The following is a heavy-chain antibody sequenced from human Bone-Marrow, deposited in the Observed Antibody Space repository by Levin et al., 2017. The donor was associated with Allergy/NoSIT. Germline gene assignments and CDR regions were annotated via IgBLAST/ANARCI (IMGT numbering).Heavy chain of an antibody. CDR2: INPNSGGT. D-gene: IGHD3-16*02. CDR3: ARAHPTLRLGELSFSLLVDY. Sequence: ASVKVSCKASGYTFTGYYMHWVRQAPGQGLEWMGWINPNSGGTNYAQKFQGRVTMTRDTSISTAYMELSRLRSDDTAVYYCARAHPTLRLGELSFSLLVDYWGQGTLVTVSS. CDR1: GYTFTGYY. J-gene: IGHJ4*02. V-gene: IGHV1-2*02.